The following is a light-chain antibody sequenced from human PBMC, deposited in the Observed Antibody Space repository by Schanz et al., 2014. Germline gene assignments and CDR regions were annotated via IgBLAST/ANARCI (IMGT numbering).Light chain of an antibody. J-gene: IGKJ2*01. V-gene: IGKV1-39*01. CDR3: QQSYSTPRYT. CDR1: QNISSY. Sequence: DIQMTQSPSSLSASVGDRLTITCRASQNISSYLNWYQQEPGRAPKVLIYAASSLQSGVPSRFSGSGSGTEFTLTISSLQPEDFATYYCQQSYSTPRYTFGQGTKLEIK. CDR2: AAS.